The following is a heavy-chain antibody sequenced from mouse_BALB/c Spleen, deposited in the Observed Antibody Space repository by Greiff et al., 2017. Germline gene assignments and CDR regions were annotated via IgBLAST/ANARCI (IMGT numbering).Heavy chain of an antibody. D-gene: IGHD2-14*01. CDR1: GFNIKDYY. CDR3: ASGYDWVDD. J-gene: IGHJ2*01. Sequence: EVQLQQSGAELVRPGALVKLSCKASGFNIKDYYMHWVKQRPEQGLEWIGWIDPENGNTIYDPKFQGKASITADTSSNTAYLQLSSLTSEDTAVYYCASGYDWVDDWGQGTTLTVSS. CDR2: IDPENGNT. V-gene: IGHV14-1*02.